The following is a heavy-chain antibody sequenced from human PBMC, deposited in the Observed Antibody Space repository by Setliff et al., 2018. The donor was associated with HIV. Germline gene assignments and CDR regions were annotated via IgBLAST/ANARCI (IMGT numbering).Heavy chain of an antibody. CDR2: ISSSSSYI. V-gene: IGHV3-21*01. D-gene: IGHD6-19*01. CDR1: GFTFSSSE. J-gene: IGHJ4*02. CDR3: PRLSAVTTIDY. Sequence: GESLKISCAASGFTFSSSEMNWVRQAPGKGLEWVSSISSSSSYIYYADSVKGRFNISRDNAKNSLDLQMNSPRAEDTAVYYCPRLSAVTTIDYCGQGTLVTVSS.